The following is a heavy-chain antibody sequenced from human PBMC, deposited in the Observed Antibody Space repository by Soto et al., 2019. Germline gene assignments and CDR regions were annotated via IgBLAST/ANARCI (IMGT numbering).Heavy chain of an antibody. CDR3: ARRLDYDILTGTIEY. J-gene: IGHJ4*02. Sequence: EVQLLESGGGLVQPGGSLRLSCSASGFPFSNYAMSWVRQAPGKGLEWVSAISRSGGSPYYADSVRGRFTVSRDNSKHTLYLQMNSMRAEDTAVYYCARRLDYDILTGTIEYWGQGTLVTVSS. D-gene: IGHD3-9*01. V-gene: IGHV3-23*01. CDR2: ISRSGGSP. CDR1: GFPFSNYA.